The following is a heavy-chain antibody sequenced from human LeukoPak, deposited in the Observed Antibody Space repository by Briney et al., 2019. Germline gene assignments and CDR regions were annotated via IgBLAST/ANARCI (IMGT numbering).Heavy chain of an antibody. CDR2: IYYSGST. J-gene: IGHJ4*02. V-gene: IGHV4-39*01. D-gene: IGHD3-16*01. Sequence: PSETLSLTCTVSGGSISSSSYYWGWIRQPPGKGLEWTGSIYYSGSTYYNPSLKSRVTISVDTSKNQFSLKLSSVTAADTAVYYCASFGPVDYWGQGTLVTVSS. CDR1: GGSISSSSYY. CDR3: ASFGPVDY.